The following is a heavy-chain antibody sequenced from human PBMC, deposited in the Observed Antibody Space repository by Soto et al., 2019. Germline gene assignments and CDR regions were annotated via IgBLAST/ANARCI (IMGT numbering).Heavy chain of an antibody. V-gene: IGHV4-4*07. CDR3: VRDGTKALRDWFDP. CDR2: IYATGTT. Sequence: NPXETLSLTCTLSACCISGFSRTWIQKSAGKGLEWIGRIYATGTTDYNPSRKSRVMMSVDTSKKQFSLKLRSVTAADTAVYYCVRDGTKALRDWFDPWGQGVSVTVSS. CDR1: ACCISGFS. D-gene: IGHD1-1*01. J-gene: IGHJ5*02.